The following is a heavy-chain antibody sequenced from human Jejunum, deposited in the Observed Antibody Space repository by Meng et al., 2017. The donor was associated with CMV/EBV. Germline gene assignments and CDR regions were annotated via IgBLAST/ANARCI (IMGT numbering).Heavy chain of an antibody. V-gene: IGHV3-21*01. J-gene: IGHJ5*02. CDR2: ISSSSRYI. Sequence: LDSWVGVVKPGGSLRLSCIGFGLTFSSYNMNWVRQDPGKGLEWVSSISSSSRYINYADSVKGRFTISRDNAKNSLYLQMNSLRVEDTAIYYCARDIDHWGQGTLVTVSS. CDR1: GLTFSSYN. CDR3: ARDIDH.